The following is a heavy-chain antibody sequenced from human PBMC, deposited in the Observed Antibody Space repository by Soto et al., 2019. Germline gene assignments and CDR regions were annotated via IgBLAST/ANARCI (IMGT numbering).Heavy chain of an antibody. CDR2: ISYDGSNK. CDR1: GFTFSSYG. Sequence: HPGGSLRLSCAASGFTFSSYGMHWVRQAPGKGLEWVAVISYDGSNKYYADSVKGRFTISRDDSKNTLYLQMNSLRAEDTAIYYCAKDPTGYYYDSSGYSNGEYWGQRTLVTVSS. V-gene: IGHV3-30*18. CDR3: AKDPTGYYYDSSGYSNGEY. J-gene: IGHJ1*01. D-gene: IGHD3-22*01.